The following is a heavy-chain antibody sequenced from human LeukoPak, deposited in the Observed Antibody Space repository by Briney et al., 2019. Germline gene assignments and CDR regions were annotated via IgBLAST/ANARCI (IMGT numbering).Heavy chain of an antibody. J-gene: IGHJ4*02. CDR1: GYTFTGYY. V-gene: IGHV1-2*02. D-gene: IGHD5-24*01. CDR2: INPNSGGT. Sequence: ASVKVSCKASGYTFTGYYMHWVRQAPGQGLEWMGWINPNSGGTNYAQKFQGRVTMTRDTSISTAYMELSSLRSEDTAVYYCATLAVEMAIDYWGQGTLVTVSS. CDR3: ATLAVEMAIDY.